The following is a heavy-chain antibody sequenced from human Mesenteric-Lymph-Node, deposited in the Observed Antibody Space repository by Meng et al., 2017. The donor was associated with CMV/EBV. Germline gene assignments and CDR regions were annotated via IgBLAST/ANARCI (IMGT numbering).Heavy chain of an antibody. CDR1: GGSFSGYY. Sequence: SETLSLTCAVYGGSFSGYYWSWIRQPPGKGLEWIGEINHSGSTNYNPSLKSRVTISVDTSKNQFSLKLSSVTAADTAVYYCASLSGSYGYYYGMDVWGQGTTVTVS. V-gene: IGHV4-34*01. J-gene: IGHJ6*02. CDR2: INHSGST. CDR3: ASLSGSYGYYYGMDV. D-gene: IGHD1-26*01.